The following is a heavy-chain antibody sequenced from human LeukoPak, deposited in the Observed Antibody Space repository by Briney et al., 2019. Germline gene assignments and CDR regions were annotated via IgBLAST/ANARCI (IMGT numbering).Heavy chain of an antibody. CDR2: ISAHNGNT. J-gene: IGHJ4*02. CDR1: GYTFTNYG. V-gene: IGHV1-18*04. D-gene: IGHD1-14*01. Sequence: ASVKVSCKAAGYTFTNYGVTWLRQAPGQGLEWVGWISAHNGNTNYVQKLQDRVTMTTDTSTASAYLELRNLRSDDTDVYYCARDSASTTCPPAYDYWGQGTVVAVSS. CDR3: ARDSASTTCPPAYDY.